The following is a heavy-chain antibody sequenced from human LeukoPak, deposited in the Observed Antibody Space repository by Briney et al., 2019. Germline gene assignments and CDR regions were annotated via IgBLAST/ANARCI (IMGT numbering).Heavy chain of an antibody. CDR3: ARDADWGYDAYDI. D-gene: IGHD7-27*01. V-gene: IGHV6-1*01. J-gene: IGHJ3*02. CDR2: TYYKSEWHN. CDR1: GDGLSVSSDV. Sequence: SQTLSLTCAISGDGLSVSSDVWNWVRQSPSRGLEWLGRTYYKSEWHNDYAVSVKSRITISPDTSKNQFSLHLNSVTPEDTAVYYCARDADWGYDAYDIWGQGSMVTVSS.